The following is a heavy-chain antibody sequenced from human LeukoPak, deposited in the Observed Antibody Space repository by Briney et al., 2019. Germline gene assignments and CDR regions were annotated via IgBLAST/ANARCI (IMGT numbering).Heavy chain of an antibody. D-gene: IGHD3-22*01. CDR2: INPNSGGT. CDR1: GYTFTDYY. CDR3: ARDSVYYDSSFQIDY. J-gene: IGHJ4*02. Sequence: ASVKVSCKASGYTFTDYYMHWVRQAPGQGREWMGWINPNSGGTNFAQNFQGRVTMTRDTSISTAYMELSRLRSDDTAVYYCARDSVYYDSSFQIDYWGQGTLVTVSS. V-gene: IGHV1-2*02.